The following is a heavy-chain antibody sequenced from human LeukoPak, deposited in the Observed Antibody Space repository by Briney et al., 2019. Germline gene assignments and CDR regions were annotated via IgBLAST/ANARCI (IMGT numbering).Heavy chain of an antibody. J-gene: IGHJ5*01. D-gene: IGHD6-19*01. V-gene: IGHV3-7*01. CDR3: ARDPSSGWFNS. Sequence: GGSLRLSCAASGFTLSSYSMNWVRQAPGKGLEWVANIKQDGSEKYYVDSVKGRFTISRDNAKNSLYLQMNSLRAEDTAVYYCARDPSSGWFNSWGQGTLVTVSS. CDR2: IKQDGSEK. CDR1: GFTLSSYS.